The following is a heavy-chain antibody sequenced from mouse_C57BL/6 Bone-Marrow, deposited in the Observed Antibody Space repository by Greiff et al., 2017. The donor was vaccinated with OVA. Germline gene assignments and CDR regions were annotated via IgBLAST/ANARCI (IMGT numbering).Heavy chain of an antibody. D-gene: IGHD2-4*01. CDR2: ISNGGGST. J-gene: IGHJ1*03. CDR1: GFTFSDYY. Sequence: EVQRVESGGGLVQPGGSLKLSCAASGFTFSDYYMYWVRQTPEKRLEWVAYISNGGGSTYYPATVKGRFTISRDNAKNTLYLQMSRLKSEDTAMYYCARPSYDYHWYVDVWGTGTTVTVAS. CDR3: ARPSYDYHWYVDV. V-gene: IGHV5-12*01.